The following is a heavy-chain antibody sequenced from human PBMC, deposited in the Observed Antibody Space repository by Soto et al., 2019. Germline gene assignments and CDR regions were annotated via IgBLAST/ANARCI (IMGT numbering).Heavy chain of an antibody. CDR1: GLIFSDYH. D-gene: IGHD6-19*01. J-gene: IGHJ6*02. CDR2: IRRKANSYTT. Sequence: EVQLVESGGGLVQPGGSLRLSCAASGLIFSDYHMDWVRQAPGKGLEWVGRIRRKANSYTTEYAASVKGRFTISRDDSKNSLYLEMNSLKPEDTAVYYCAMLGGWSGGSNDMVVWDLGTTVTVSS. CDR3: AMLGGWSGGSNDMVV. V-gene: IGHV3-72*01.